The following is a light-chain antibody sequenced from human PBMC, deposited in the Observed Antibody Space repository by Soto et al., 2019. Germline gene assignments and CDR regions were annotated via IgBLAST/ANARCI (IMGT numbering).Light chain of an antibody. CDR1: SSDVGGYKY. Sequence: QSVLTQPASVSGSPGQSITISCTGTSSDVGGYKYVSWYQQHPGKAPKLMIYEVSNRPSGVSNRFSGSKSGNTASLTISGLQADDEADYYCSSFTSSSTYVIFGGGTQLTVL. J-gene: IGLJ2*01. V-gene: IGLV2-14*03. CDR2: EVS. CDR3: SSFTSSSTYVI.